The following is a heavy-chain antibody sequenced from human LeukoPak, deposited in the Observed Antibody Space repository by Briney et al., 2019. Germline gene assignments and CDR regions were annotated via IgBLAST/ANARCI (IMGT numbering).Heavy chain of an antibody. CDR1: GFTFSTYW. CDR2: IKQDASEI. CDR3: VRAMDV. J-gene: IGHJ6*02. V-gene: IGHV3-7*02. Sequence: GGSLRLSCAASGFTFSTYWMNWVRQAPGKGLEWVANIKQDASEIYYVDSVKGRFTISRDSAKNSLYLQMNSLRAEDTAVYYCVRAMDVWGQGTTVTVSS.